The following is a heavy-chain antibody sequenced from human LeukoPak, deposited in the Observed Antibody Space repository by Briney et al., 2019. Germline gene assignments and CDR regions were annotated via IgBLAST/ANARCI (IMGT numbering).Heavy chain of an antibody. V-gene: IGHV1-18*01. D-gene: IGHD5-18*01. J-gene: IGHJ6*02. CDR2: ISAYNGNT. CDR1: GYTFTIYG. Sequence: ASVTVSFTASGYTFTIYGIRWVRQAPGQGLEWMGWISAYNGNTNYAQKLQGRVTMTTDTCTSTAYMELRSLRSDDTAVYYCARDRRTAMVTDYYYGMDVWGQGTTVTVSS. CDR3: ARDRRTAMVTDYYYGMDV.